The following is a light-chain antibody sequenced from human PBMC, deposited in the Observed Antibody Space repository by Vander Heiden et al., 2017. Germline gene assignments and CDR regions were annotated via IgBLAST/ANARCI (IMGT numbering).Light chain of an antibody. CDR1: QGMSSY. Sequence: VIWMTQSPSLLSASTGDRVTISCRMSQGMSSYLAWYQQKPGKAPELLIYAASTLQSGVPSRFSGSGSGTEFTLTISCLQSEDFATYYCLQYSSFPLTFGGGTKVEIK. CDR3: LQYSSFPLT. V-gene: IGKV1D-8*01. CDR2: AAS. J-gene: IGKJ4*01.